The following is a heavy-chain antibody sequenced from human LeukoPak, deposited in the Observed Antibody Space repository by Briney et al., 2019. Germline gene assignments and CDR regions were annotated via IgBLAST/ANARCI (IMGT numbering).Heavy chain of an antibody. Sequence: KASETLSLTCTVSGGSISSGGYYWSWIRQHPGKGLEWIGYIYYSGSTYYNPSLKSRVTISVDTSRNQFSLKLSSVTAADTAVYYCAREIVLMVYATPGYYGMDVWGQGTTVTVSS. J-gene: IGHJ6*02. D-gene: IGHD2-8*01. CDR2: IYYSGST. CDR1: GGSISSGGYY. CDR3: AREIVLMVYATPGYYGMDV. V-gene: IGHV4-31*03.